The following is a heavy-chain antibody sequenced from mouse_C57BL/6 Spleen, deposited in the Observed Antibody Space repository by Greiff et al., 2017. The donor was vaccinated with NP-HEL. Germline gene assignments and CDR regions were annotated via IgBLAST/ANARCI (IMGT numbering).Heavy chain of an antibody. CDR3: ARGGTGDVSSGRFAY. CDR1: GYTFTSYT. D-gene: IGHD3-3*01. J-gene: IGHJ3*01. Sequence: QVQLQQSGAELARPGASVKMSCKASGYTFTSYTMHWVKQRPGQGLEWIGYINPSSGYTKYNQKFKDKATLTADKSSSTAYMQLSSLTSEDSAVYYCARGGTGDVSSGRFAYWGQGTLVTVSA. V-gene: IGHV1-4*01. CDR2: INPSSGYT.